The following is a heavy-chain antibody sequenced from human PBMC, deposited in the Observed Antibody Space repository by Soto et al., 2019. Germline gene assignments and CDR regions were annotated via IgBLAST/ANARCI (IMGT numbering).Heavy chain of an antibody. Sequence: ASVKVYCKASGYTFTSSDINWVRQATGQGPEWMGWMNPNSGNTGYAQKFQGRVTMTRNTSISTAYMELSSLRSEDTAVYYCARHSMVRGVIIPNDAFDIWGQGTMVTVSS. D-gene: IGHD3-10*01. CDR2: MNPNSGNT. CDR1: GYTFTSSD. V-gene: IGHV1-8*01. J-gene: IGHJ3*02. CDR3: ARHSMVRGVIIPNDAFDI.